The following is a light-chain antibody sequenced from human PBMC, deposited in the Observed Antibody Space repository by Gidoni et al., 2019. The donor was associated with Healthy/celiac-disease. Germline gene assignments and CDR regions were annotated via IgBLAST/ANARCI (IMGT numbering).Light chain of an antibody. CDR1: QSVSSSY. Sequence: EIVLPQSPGTLSLSPGERATFSCRASQSVSSSYLAWYQQKPGQAPRLLIYGASSRATGIPDRFSGSGSGTDFTLTISRLEPEDFAVYYCQQYGSSPRTFGQGTKVEIK. J-gene: IGKJ1*01. CDR2: GAS. V-gene: IGKV3-20*01. CDR3: QQYGSSPRT.